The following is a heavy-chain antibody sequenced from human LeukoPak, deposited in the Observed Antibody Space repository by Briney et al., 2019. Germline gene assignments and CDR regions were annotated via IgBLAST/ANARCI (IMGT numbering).Heavy chain of an antibody. Sequence: SETLSLTCTVSGGSISSYYWSWIRQPPGKGLEWIGYIYTSGSTNYNPSLKSRVTISVDTSENQFSLKLSSVTAADTAVYYCARPLRYYDSSGYSGGAFDIWGQGTMVTVSS. CDR1: GGSISSYY. J-gene: IGHJ3*02. CDR2: IYTSGST. V-gene: IGHV4-4*09. D-gene: IGHD3-22*01. CDR3: ARPLRYYDSSGYSGGAFDI.